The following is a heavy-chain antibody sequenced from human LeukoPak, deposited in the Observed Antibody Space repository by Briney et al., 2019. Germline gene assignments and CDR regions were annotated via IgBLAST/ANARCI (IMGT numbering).Heavy chain of an antibody. CDR1: GGSFSGYY. V-gene: IGHV4-34*01. CDR3: ARHGDHCSSTSCYPA. J-gene: IGHJ5*02. CDR2: INHSGST. D-gene: IGHD2-2*01. Sequence: SETLSLTCAVYGGSFSGYYWSWIRQPPGKGLEWIGEINHSGSTNYNPSLKSRVTISVDTSKNQFSLKLSSVTAADTAVYYCARHGDHCSSTSCYPAWGQGTLVTVSS.